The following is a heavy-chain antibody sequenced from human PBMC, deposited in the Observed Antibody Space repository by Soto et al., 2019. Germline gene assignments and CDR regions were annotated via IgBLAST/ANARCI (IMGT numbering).Heavy chain of an antibody. J-gene: IGHJ6*02. CDR2: ISYDGSNK. D-gene: IGHD5-18*01. CDR3: ARDRGHSYAHYYYYYGMDV. V-gene: IGHV3-30-3*01. CDR1: GFTFSSYA. Sequence: QVQLVESGGGVVQPGRSLRLSCAASGFTFSSYAMHWVRQAPGKGLEWVAVISYDGSNKYYADSVKGRFTISRDNSKNPLYLRMNSLRAEDTAVYYCARDRGHSYAHYYYYYGMDVWGQGTTVTVSS.